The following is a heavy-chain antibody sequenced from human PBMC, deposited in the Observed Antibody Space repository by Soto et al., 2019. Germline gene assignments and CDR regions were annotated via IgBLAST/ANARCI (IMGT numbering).Heavy chain of an antibody. CDR3: ARGYCSGGSCYRRYYYYHMDV. CDR2: IYYSGST. V-gene: IGHV4-59*01. CDR1: GGSISSYY. J-gene: IGHJ6*03. Sequence: SETLSLTCTVSGGSISSYYWSWIRQPPGKGLEWIGYIYYSGSTNYNPSLKSRVTISVDTSKNQFSLKLSSVTAADTAVYYCARGYCSGGSCYRRYYYYHMDVWGKGTTVTVSS. D-gene: IGHD2-15*01.